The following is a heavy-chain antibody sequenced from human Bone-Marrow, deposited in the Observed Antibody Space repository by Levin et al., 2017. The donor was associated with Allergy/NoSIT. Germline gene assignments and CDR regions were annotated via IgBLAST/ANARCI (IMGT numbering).Heavy chain of an antibody. J-gene: IGHJ4*02. Sequence: GESLKISCAASGLSFSNYDMNWVRQAPGKGLEWVSSISGGSSRIYYADSVKGRFTISRDNAKKSLYLQMSSLRVEDTAVYYCVRGLPDYWGQGTLVTVSS. CDR3: VRGLPDY. V-gene: IGHV3-21*01. CDR2: ISGGSSRI. CDR1: GLSFSNYD.